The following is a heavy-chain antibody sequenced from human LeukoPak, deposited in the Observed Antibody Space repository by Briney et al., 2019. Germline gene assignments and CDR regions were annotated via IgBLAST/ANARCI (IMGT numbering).Heavy chain of an antibody. CDR2: IYPADSDI. CDR3: ANGPEKYTYGLEY. Sequence: GESLKISCKASEYTFSSHWIGWVRPMPGKGLEWMGIIYPADSDIRYSPSFQGRVTISADRSINTAYLQWSSLRASDTAIYYCANGPEKYTYGLEYWGQGTLVTVSS. CDR1: EYTFSSHW. D-gene: IGHD5-18*01. J-gene: IGHJ4*02. V-gene: IGHV5-51*01.